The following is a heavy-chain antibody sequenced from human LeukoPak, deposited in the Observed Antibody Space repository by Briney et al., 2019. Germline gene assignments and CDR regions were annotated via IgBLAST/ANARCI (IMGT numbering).Heavy chain of an antibody. Sequence: PGGSLRLSCAASGFTFSSYGMHWVRQAPGKGLEWVAVIWYDGSNKYYADSVKGRFTISRDNSKNTLYLQMNSLRAEDTAVYYCASEKIGSSGLDYWGQGSLVTVSS. J-gene: IGHJ4*02. D-gene: IGHD3-22*01. CDR3: ASEKIGSSGLDY. CDR1: GFTFSSYG. CDR2: IWYDGSNK. V-gene: IGHV3-33*01.